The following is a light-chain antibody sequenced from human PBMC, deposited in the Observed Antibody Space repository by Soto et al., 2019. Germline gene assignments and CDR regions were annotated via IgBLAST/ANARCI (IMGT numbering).Light chain of an antibody. CDR3: SSYGGSNDLL. Sequence: QSVLTQPPSASGSPGQSVTISCTGTSSDVGYYNYVSWYQQHPGKAPKLMIYEVNKRPSGVPDRFSGSKSGNTASLTVSGLQAEDEADYYCSSYGGSNDLLFGGGTKVTFL. CDR2: EVN. V-gene: IGLV2-8*01. CDR1: SSDVGYYNY. J-gene: IGLJ2*01.